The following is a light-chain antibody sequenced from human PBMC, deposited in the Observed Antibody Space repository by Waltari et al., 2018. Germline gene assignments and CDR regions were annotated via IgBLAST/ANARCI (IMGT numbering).Light chain of an antibody. J-gene: IGKJ4*01. Sequence: DIQMTQSPSFVSASVGDRVTITCRASQGISCWLAWYQQKPGKAPKLLIYDATTLQSGVPSRFSGSGSGTDCTLTISSRQPEECATYYCQQANSFPCAFGGGTTVEIK. CDR3: QQANSFPCA. CDR2: DAT. CDR1: QGISCW. V-gene: IGKV1-12*02.